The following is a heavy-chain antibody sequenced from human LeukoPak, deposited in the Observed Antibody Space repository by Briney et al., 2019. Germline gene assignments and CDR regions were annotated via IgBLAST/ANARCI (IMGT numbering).Heavy chain of an antibody. CDR3: ASGLWFGGDFDY. CDR2: IYYSGST. V-gene: IGHV4-59*12. D-gene: IGHD3-10*01. Sequence: SETLSLTCTVSGGSISSYYWSWIRQPPGKGLEWIGYIYYSGSTNYNPSLKSRVTISVDTSKNQFSLKLSSVTAADTAVYYCASGLWFGGDFDYWGQGTLVTVSS. J-gene: IGHJ4*02. CDR1: GGSISSYY.